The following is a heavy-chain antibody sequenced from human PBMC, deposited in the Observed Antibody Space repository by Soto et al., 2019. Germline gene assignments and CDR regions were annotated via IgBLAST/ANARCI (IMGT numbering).Heavy chain of an antibody. CDR1: GFTFSSYS. V-gene: IGHV3-48*02. Sequence: PGGSLRLSCAASGFTFSSYSMNWVRQAPGKGLEWVSYISSSSSTIYYADSVKGRFTISRDNAKNSLYLQMNSLRDEDTAVYYCARDRYYGSGTYGMDVWGQGTTVTVSS. CDR3: ARDRYYGSGTYGMDV. J-gene: IGHJ6*02. D-gene: IGHD3-10*01. CDR2: ISSSSSTI.